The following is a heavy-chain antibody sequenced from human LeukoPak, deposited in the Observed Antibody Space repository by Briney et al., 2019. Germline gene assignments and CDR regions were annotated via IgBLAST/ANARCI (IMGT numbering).Heavy chain of an antibody. CDR3: ARDNYYGSGSYDY. J-gene: IGHJ4*02. V-gene: IGHV3-48*01. D-gene: IGHD3-10*01. CDR1: GFTFSSYS. Sequence: GGSLRLSCAASGFTFSSYSMNWVRQAPGKGLEWVSYISSSSSTIYYADSVKGRFTISRDNAKNSLYLQMNSLRAEDTAVYYRARDNYYGSGSYDYWGQGTLVTVSS. CDR2: ISSSSSTI.